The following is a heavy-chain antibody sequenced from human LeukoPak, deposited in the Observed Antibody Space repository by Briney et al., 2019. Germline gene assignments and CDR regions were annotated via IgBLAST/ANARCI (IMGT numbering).Heavy chain of an antibody. CDR3: ARSLEYSSTDFDY. V-gene: IGHV3-21*01. J-gene: IGHJ4*02. CDR2: ISSSSSYI. CDR1: GLTFSSYS. D-gene: IGHD6-6*01. Sequence: GGSLRLSCAASGLTFSSYSMNWVRQAPGKGLEWVSSISSSSSYIYYADSVKGRFTISRDNAKNSLYLQMNSLRAEDTAVYYCARSLEYSSTDFDYWGQGTLVTVSS.